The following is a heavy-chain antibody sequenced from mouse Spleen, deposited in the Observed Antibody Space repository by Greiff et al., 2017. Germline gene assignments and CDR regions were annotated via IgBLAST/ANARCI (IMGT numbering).Heavy chain of an antibody. V-gene: IGHV1-42*01. CDR3: ARGPTVVAPYFDY. CDR2: INPSTGGT. CDR1: GYSFTGYY. D-gene: IGHD1-1*01. Sequence: EVQLQQSGPELVKPGASVKISCKASGYSFTGYYMNWVKQSPEKSLEWIGEINPSTGGTTYNQKFKAKATLTVDKSSSTAYMQLKSLTSEDSAVYYCARGPTVVAPYFDYWGQGTTLTVSS. J-gene: IGHJ2*01.